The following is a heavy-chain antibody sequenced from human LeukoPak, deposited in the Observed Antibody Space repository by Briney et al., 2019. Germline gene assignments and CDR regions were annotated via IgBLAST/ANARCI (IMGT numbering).Heavy chain of an antibody. CDR3: AKGLERESRLDS. Sequence: GGSLRLSCAASGFTFSSYSMSWVRQAPGKGLEWVSAISGSGGSTYYADSVKGRFTISRDNSKNTLYLQMNSLRAEDTAVYYCAKGLERESRLDSWGQGTLVTVSS. CDR2: ISGSGGST. V-gene: IGHV3-23*01. D-gene: IGHD1-1*01. CDR1: GFTFSSYS. J-gene: IGHJ4*02.